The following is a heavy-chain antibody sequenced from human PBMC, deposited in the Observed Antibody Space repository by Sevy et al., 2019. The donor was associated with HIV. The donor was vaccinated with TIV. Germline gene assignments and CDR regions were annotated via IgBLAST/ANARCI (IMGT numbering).Heavy chain of an antibody. J-gene: IGHJ3*02. CDR1: GFTFSSYS. CDR2: ISSSISTI. CDR3: ARVRPLPFAIFVLAVDAFDI. V-gene: IGHV3-48*02. D-gene: IGHD2-8*02. Sequence: GGSLRLSCAASGFTFSSYSMNWVRQAPGKGLEWVSYISSSISTIYYADSVKGRFTISRDNAKNLLYLQMNSLRDEDTAVHYCARVRPLPFAIFVLAVDAFDIWGQGTMVTVSS.